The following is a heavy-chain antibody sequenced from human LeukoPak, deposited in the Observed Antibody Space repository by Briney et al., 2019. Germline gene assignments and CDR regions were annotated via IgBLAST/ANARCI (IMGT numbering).Heavy chain of an antibody. CDR1: GGSISSYY. J-gene: IGHJ4*02. V-gene: IGHV4-59*01. D-gene: IGHD3-3*01. Sequence: SETLSLTCTVSGGSISSYYWSWIRQPPGKGLEWIGYIYYSGSTNYNPSLKSRVTISVDTSKNQFSLKLSSVTAADTAMYYCARATPGFNYDFWSGYYTYFDYWGQGTLVTVSS. CDR3: ARATPGFNYDFWSGYYTYFDY. CDR2: IYYSGST.